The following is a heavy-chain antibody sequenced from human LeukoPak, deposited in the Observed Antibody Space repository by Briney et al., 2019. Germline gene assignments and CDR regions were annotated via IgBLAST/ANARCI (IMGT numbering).Heavy chain of an antibody. CDR3: ARDIAEHGMDV. J-gene: IGHJ6*02. Sequence: AGGSLRLSCAASGFTFSSYSMNWVRQAPGKGLEWVSYISSSITIIYYADSVKGRFTISGDNAKNSLYLQMNSLRAEDTAVYYCARDIAEHGMDVWGQGTTVTVSS. V-gene: IGHV3-48*04. CDR1: GFTFSSYS. D-gene: IGHD1-14*01. CDR2: ISSSITII.